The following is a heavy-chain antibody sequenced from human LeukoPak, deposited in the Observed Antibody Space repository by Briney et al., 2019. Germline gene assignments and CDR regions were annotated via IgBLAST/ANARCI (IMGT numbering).Heavy chain of an antibody. CDR2: ISFDGNNK. Sequence: QPGRSLRLSCAASGFTFSSYSMLWVRQAPGKGLEWVALISFDGNNKYYADSVKGRLTVSRDNSKSTLSLRVNDLRPEDTAVYYCARDSKGFADYWGQGTLVTVSS. D-gene: IGHD3-3*01. CDR1: GFTFSSYS. V-gene: IGHV3-30*04. J-gene: IGHJ4*02. CDR3: ARDSKGFADY.